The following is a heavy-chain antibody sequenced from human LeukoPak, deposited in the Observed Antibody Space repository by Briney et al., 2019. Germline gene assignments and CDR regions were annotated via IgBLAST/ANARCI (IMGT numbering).Heavy chain of an antibody. CDR1: GFTFSRYS. Sequence: PGGSLRLSCAASGFTFSRYSMNWVRQAPGKGLEWVSSISGSSSYIYYADSVKGRFTISRDNARNSLYLQMNSLRAEDTAVYYCARDLGTYHSPIWGQGTMVTVSS. V-gene: IGHV3-21*01. CDR3: ARDLGTYHSPI. J-gene: IGHJ3*02. CDR2: ISGSSSYI. D-gene: IGHD3-22*01.